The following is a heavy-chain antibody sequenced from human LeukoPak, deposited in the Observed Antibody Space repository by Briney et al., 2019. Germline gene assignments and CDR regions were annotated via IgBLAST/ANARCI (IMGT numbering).Heavy chain of an antibody. V-gene: IGHV4-59*01. D-gene: IGHD3-22*01. Sequence: SETLSLTCTVAGGSISSYYWSWIRQPPGKGLEWIGYIYYSGSTNYNPSLKIRVTISVDTSKNQFSLKLSSVTAADTAVYYCARGGYYDSSADYWGQGTLVTVSS. CDR3: ARGGYYDSSADY. J-gene: IGHJ4*02. CDR2: IYYSGST. CDR1: GGSISSYY.